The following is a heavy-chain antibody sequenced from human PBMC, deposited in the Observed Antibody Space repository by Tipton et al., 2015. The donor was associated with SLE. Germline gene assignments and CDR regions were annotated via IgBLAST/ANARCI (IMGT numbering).Heavy chain of an antibody. Sequence: TLSLTCAVYGGSFSGYYWSWIRQPPGKGLEWIGEINHSGSTNYNPSLKSRVTISVDTSKNQFSLKLSSVTAADTAVYYCARRIDAFDIWGQGTMVTVSS. CDR1: GGSFSGYY. J-gene: IGHJ3*02. V-gene: IGHV4-34*01. CDR2: INHSGST. CDR3: ARRIDAFDI.